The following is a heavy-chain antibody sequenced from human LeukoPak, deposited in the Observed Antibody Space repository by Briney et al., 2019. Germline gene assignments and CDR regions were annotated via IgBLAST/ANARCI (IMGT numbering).Heavy chain of an antibody. Sequence: SETLSLTCTVSGGSISSSSYYWGWIRQPPGKGLEWIGSIYYSGSTYYNPSLKSRVTISVDTSKNQFSLKLSSVTAADTAVYYCARTGRTVTLIDPWGQGTLVTVSS. CDR1: GGSISSSSYY. CDR3: ARTGRTVTLIDP. CDR2: IYYSGST. V-gene: IGHV4-39*07. D-gene: IGHD3/OR15-3a*01. J-gene: IGHJ5*02.